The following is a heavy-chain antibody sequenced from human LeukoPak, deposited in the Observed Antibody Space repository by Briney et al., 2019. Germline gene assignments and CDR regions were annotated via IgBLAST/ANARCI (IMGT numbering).Heavy chain of an antibody. CDR3: ARLSRTGVLYTPPTLRVPFYGLDV. J-gene: IGHJ6*02. Sequence: SETLSLTCTVSGGSITSDYWTWIRQAPGKGLEWIGYIYYSGTTNYNPSLKSRVTISLDTSKTQFSLKLRSVTAADTAVYYCARLSRTGVLYTPPTLRVPFYGLDVWGEGTTDTVSS. D-gene: IGHD3/OR15-3a*01. CDR2: IYYSGTT. CDR1: GGSITSDY. V-gene: IGHV4-59*01.